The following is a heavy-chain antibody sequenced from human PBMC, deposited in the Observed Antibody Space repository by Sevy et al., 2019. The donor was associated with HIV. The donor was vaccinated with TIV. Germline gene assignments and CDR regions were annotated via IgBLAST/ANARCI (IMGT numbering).Heavy chain of an antibody. J-gene: IGHJ4*02. Sequence: GGSLRLSCAASGFTFSSYWMHWVRQVPGKGLVWVSHINSDGSTTNYADSVKGRFTISRDNAKNTLYLQMNSLRAEDTAVYYCARYFVPSYFDNSGYYYFDYWGQGTLVTVSS. V-gene: IGHV3-74*01. CDR1: GFTFSSYW. CDR3: ARYFVPSYFDNSGYYYFDY. CDR2: INSDGSTT. D-gene: IGHD3-22*01.